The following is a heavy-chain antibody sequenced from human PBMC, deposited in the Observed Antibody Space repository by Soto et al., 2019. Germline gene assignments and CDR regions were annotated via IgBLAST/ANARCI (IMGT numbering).Heavy chain of an antibody. D-gene: IGHD6-13*01. CDR3: ARVEQQLFYFDY. Sequence: SVKVSCKTSGGTFSSYAISWGRQAPGQGLEWMGGIIPIFGTANYAQKFQGRVTITADESTSTAYMELSSLRSEDTAVYYCARVEQQLFYFDYWGQGTLVTVSS. CDR1: GGTFSSYA. CDR2: IIPIFGTA. V-gene: IGHV1-69*13. J-gene: IGHJ4*02.